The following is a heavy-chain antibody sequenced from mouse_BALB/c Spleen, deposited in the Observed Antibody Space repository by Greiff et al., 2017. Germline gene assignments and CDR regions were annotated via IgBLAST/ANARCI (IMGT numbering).Heavy chain of an antibody. V-gene: IGHV5-6*02. CDR1: GFTFSSYG. J-gene: IGHJ4*01. CDR2: ISSGGSYT. CDR3: ARRGNFAMDY. Sequence: EVKLVESGGDLVKPGGSLKLSCAASGFTFSSYGMSWVRQTPDKRLEWVATISSGGSYTYYPDSVKGRFTISRDNAKNTLYLQMSSLKSEDTAMYYCARRGNFAMDYWGQEPQSPSPQ.